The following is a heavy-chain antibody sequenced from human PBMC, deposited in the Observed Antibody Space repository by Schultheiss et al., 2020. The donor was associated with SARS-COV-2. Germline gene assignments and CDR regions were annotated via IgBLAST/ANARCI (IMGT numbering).Heavy chain of an antibody. D-gene: IGHD2-15*01. CDR3: ARGGDIVVVVAATPNWFDP. Sequence: GGSLRLSCAASGFTFSSYGMHWVRQAPGKGLEWVAVISYDGSNKYYADSVKGRFTTSRDNSKNTLYLQMNSLRAEDTAVYYCARGGDIVVVVAATPNWFDPWGQGTLVTVSS. V-gene: IGHV3-30*03. CDR2: ISYDGSNK. J-gene: IGHJ5*02. CDR1: GFTFSSYG.